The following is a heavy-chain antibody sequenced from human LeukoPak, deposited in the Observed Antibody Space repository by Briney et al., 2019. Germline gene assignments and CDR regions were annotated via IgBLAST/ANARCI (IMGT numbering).Heavy chain of an antibody. CDR1: GGSISSGSYY. CDR3: ASGGIRSSWFDP. Sequence: PSETLSLTCTVSGGSISSGSYYWSWIRQPAGKGLEWIGRIYTSGSTNYNPSLKSRVTISVDTSKNQFSLKLSSVTAADTAVYYCASGGIRSSWFDPWGQGTLVTVSS. CDR2: IYTSGST. J-gene: IGHJ5*02. D-gene: IGHD3-16*01. V-gene: IGHV4-61*02.